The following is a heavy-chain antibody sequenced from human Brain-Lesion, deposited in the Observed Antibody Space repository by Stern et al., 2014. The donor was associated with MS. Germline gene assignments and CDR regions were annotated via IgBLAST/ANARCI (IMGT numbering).Heavy chain of an antibody. Sequence: QMQLVQSGAEVKKPGASVKVSCKVSGYTLTELSMHWVRQAPGKGLEWMGSFDPEDGETIYAQKFQGRVTMTEDTSTDTAYMELSSLRSEDPAVYYCATGDFRQQLVPGPYYFYGMDVWGQGPTVTVSS. D-gene: IGHD6-13*01. V-gene: IGHV1-24*01. CDR2: FDPEDGET. CDR1: GYTLTELS. J-gene: IGHJ6*02. CDR3: ATGDFRQQLVPGPYYFYGMDV.